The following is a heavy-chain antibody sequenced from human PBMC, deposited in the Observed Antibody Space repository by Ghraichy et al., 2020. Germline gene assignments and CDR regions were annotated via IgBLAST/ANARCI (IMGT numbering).Heavy chain of an antibody. CDR1: GFTFSRHA. Sequence: GESLNISCAASGFTFSRHAMNWVRQAPGKGLEWVSGISDGGGYTYYADSVKGRFTISRDNSKNTLFLQMNSLRAEDTAVYYCAKGYPYFYTMDVWGQGTTVTVS. CDR2: ISDGGGYT. D-gene: IGHD3-10*01. CDR3: AKGYPYFYTMDV. J-gene: IGHJ6*02. V-gene: IGHV3-23*01.